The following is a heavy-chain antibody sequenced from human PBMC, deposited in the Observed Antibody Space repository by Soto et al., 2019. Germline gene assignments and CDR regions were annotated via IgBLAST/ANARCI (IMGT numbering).Heavy chain of an antibody. D-gene: IGHD4-17*01. J-gene: IGHJ4*02. CDR3: ARDHYGDYFDY. CDR2: ISPIFGTA. Sequence: GASVTVSCKASGGTFSSYAISWVRQAPGQGLERMGGISPIFGTAHYAQKFQGRVTITADESTRTAYMELSSLRSEDTAVYYCARDHYGDYFDYWGQGTLVTVSS. V-gene: IGHV1-69*13. CDR1: GGTFSSYA.